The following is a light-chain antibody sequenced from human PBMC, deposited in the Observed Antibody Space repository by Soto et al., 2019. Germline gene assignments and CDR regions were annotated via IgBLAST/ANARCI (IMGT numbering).Light chain of an antibody. J-gene: IGKJ1*01. CDR3: QQYNSYSGT. V-gene: IGKV1-5*03. Sequence: DIQMTQSPSTLSASVGDRVTITCRASQSISSWLAWYQQKPGKAPKLLIYKASSLESGVPSRFSGSGFGIEFTLTISSLQPDDFATYYCQQYNSYSGTFGQGPKVEIK. CDR1: QSISSW. CDR2: KAS.